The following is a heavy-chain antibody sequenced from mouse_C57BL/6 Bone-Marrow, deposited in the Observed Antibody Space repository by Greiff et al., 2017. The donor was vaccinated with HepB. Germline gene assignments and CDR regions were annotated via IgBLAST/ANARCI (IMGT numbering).Heavy chain of an antibody. J-gene: IGHJ4*01. Sequence: QVQLQQSGPELVKPGASVKISCKASGYAFSSSWMNWVKQRPGKGLEWIGRIYPGDGDTNYNGKFKGKATLTADKSSSTAYMQLSSLTSEDSAVYFCARWFGWGNYPLYAMDYWGQGTSVTVSS. CDR2: IYPGDGDT. D-gene: IGHD2-1*01. V-gene: IGHV1-82*01. CDR1: GYAFSSSW. CDR3: ARWFGWGNYPLYAMDY.